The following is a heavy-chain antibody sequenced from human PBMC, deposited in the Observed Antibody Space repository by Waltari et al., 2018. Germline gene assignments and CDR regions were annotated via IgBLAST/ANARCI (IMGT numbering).Heavy chain of an antibody. CDR3: AREQEANDY. CDR1: GFTFSSFA. Sequence: QVQLVESGGGVVQPGRSLGLSCVASGFTFSSFALPWVRQAPGKGLEWVAVISYDGSDKYYADSVKGRFTISRDSSKNTLYLQMTSLRVEDTAVYYCAREQEANDYWGQGTLVTVSS. CDR2: ISYDGSDK. V-gene: IGHV3-30-3*01. J-gene: IGHJ4*02.